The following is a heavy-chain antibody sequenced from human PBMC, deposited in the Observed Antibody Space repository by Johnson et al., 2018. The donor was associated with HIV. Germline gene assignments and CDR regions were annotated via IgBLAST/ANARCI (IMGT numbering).Heavy chain of an antibody. Sequence: QVQLVESGGGLVKPGGSLRLSCAASGFTFSDYYMTWIRQAPGKGLEWVSYISSSGTTIYYADSVKGRFTISRDKAKNSLYLQMNSLRVEDTAVYYCARGAFLKVYVSDDAFDIWGQGTMVTVSS. V-gene: IGHV3-11*04. CDR2: ISSSGTTI. CDR1: GFTFSDYY. J-gene: IGHJ3*02. D-gene: IGHD2-8*01. CDR3: ARGAFLKVYVSDDAFDI.